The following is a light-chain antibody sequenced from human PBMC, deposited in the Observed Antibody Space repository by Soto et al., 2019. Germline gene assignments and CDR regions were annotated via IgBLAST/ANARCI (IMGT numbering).Light chain of an antibody. CDR2: DAS. CDR1: QSVSSY. J-gene: IGKJ5*01. CDR3: QQRSNWPPRIT. V-gene: IGKV3-11*01. Sequence: EIVLTQSPATLSLSPGERATLSCRASQSVSSYLAWYQQKPGQAPRLLLYDASNRATGIPARFSRSGSGADFTLTISSLAPEDFAVYYCQQRSNWPPRITFGQGTRLEIK.